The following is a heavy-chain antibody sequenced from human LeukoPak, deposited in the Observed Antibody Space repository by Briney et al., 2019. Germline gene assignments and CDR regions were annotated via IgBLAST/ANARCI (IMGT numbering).Heavy chain of an antibody. CDR1: GFAFNNYV. D-gene: IGHD3-3*01. CDR3: AKDSTVSGSYYGMDI. V-gene: IGHV3-23*01. Sequence: GGSLSLSCAASGFAFNNYVMTWVRQAPGKGLEWVSSISGSGVTTYYTDSVKGRFTISRDNSRSTLYLQMNGLRAEDTAVYYCAKDSTVSGSYYGMDIWGQGTTVTVSS. CDR2: ISGSGVTT. J-gene: IGHJ6*02.